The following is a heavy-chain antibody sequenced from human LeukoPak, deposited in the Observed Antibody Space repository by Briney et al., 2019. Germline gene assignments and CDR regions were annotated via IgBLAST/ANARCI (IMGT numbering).Heavy chain of an antibody. J-gene: IGHJ3*02. D-gene: IGHD3-3*01. CDR1: GYGFGSYW. CDR2: INPADSDT. Sequence: GESLKISCKGSGYGFGSYWIGWVRQMPGKGLEWMGIINPADSDTKFSPSFQGRVTISADKSISTAYLQWSSLRASDTAIYYCAVTMSGDEAFDIWGQGTLVTVSS. CDR3: AVTMSGDEAFDI. V-gene: IGHV5-51*01.